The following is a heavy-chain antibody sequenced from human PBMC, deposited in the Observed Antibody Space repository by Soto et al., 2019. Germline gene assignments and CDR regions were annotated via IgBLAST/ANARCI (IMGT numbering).Heavy chain of an antibody. CDR3: ARPRGGRGSYYGMDV. CDR1: GYSFTSYW. Sequence: LGESLKISCKGSGYSFTSYWIAWVRQMPGKGLEWMGIIYPGDSDTRYSPSFQGQVTISADKSISTAYLQWSSLKASDTAMYYCARPRGGRGSYYGMDVWGQGTTVTVSS. J-gene: IGHJ6*02. CDR2: IYPGDSDT. D-gene: IGHD3-10*01. V-gene: IGHV5-51*01.